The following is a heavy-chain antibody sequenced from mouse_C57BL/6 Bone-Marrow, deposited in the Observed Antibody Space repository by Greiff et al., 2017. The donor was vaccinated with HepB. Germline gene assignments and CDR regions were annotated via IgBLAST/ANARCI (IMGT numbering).Heavy chain of an antibody. CDR1: GFNIKDDY. J-gene: IGHJ3*01. CDR3: TTLYYYGSSGFAY. V-gene: IGHV14-4*01. Sequence: VQLQQSGAELVRPGASVKLSCTASGFNIKDDYMHWVKQRPEQGLEWIGWIDPENGDTEYASKFQGKATITADTSSNTAYLQLSSLTSEDTAVYDCTTLYYYGSSGFAYWGQGTRVTVSA. CDR2: IDPENGDT. D-gene: IGHD1-1*01.